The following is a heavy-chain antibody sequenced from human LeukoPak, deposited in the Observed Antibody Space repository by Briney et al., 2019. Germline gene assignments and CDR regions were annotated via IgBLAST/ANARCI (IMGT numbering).Heavy chain of an antibody. CDR2: IYTSGST. Sequence: SETLSLTCTVSGGSISSGSYYWSWIRQPAGKGLEWIGRIYTSGSTNYNPSLKSRVTISVDTSKNQFSLKLSSVTAADTAVYYCARDSGYSYGYYYYSGMDVWGQGTTVTVSS. CDR1: GGSISSGSYY. V-gene: IGHV4-61*02. J-gene: IGHJ6*02. D-gene: IGHD5-18*01. CDR3: ARDSGYSYGYYYYSGMDV.